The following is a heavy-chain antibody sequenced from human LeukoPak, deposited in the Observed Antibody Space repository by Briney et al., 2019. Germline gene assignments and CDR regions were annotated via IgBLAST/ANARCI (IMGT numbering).Heavy chain of an antibody. V-gene: IGHV3-21*01. CDR2: ISSSSSYI. CDR1: GSTFSSYS. Sequence: PGGSLRLSCAASGSTFSSYSMNWVRQAPGKGLEWVSSISSSSSYIYYADSVKGRFTISRDNAKKSLYLQMNSLTAEDTAVYYCARDPYSGNYGDTYYYYMDVWGKGTTVTVSS. CDR3: ARDPYSGNYGDTYYYYMDV. J-gene: IGHJ6*03. D-gene: IGHD1-26*01.